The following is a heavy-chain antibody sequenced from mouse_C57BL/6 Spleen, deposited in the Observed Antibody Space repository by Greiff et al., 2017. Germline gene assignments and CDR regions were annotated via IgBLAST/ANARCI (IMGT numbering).Heavy chain of an antibody. J-gene: IGHJ4*01. Sequence: EVMLVESEGGLVQPGSSMKLSCTASGFTFSDYYMAWVRQVPEKGLEWVANINYDGSSTYYLDSLKSRFIISRDNAKNILYLQMSSLKSEDTATYYCARGKDYYGSSYGAMDYWGQGTSVTASS. D-gene: IGHD1-1*01. V-gene: IGHV5-16*01. CDR3: ARGKDYYGSSYGAMDY. CDR2: INYDGSST. CDR1: GFTFSDYY.